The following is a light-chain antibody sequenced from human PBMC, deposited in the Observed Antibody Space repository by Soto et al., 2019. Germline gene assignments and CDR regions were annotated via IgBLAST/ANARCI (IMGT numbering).Light chain of an antibody. CDR1: QTINNY. CDR3: QQRSDWPPRLT. J-gene: IGKJ4*01. CDR2: YAS. V-gene: IGKV3-11*01. Sequence: EIVLTQSPATLSLSPGERATLSCRASQTINNYLAWYQQKPGQAPRLLVYYASYRAIGIPARFSGSGSGTDFTLTISSLEPEDFAVYYCQQRSDWPPRLTFGGGTKVEIK.